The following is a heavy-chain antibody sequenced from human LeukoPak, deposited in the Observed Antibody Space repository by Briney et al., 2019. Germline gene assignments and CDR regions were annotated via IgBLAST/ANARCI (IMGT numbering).Heavy chain of an antibody. Sequence: GGSLRLSCAASGFTVSSNYMSWVRLAPGKGLEWVSVIYSGGSTYYADSVKGRFTISRDNSKNTLYLQMNSLRAEDTAVYYCARASPGSLGEYYFDYWGQGTLVTVSS. CDR3: ARASPGSLGEYYFDY. J-gene: IGHJ4*02. V-gene: IGHV3-53*01. CDR2: IYSGGST. CDR1: GFTVSSNY. D-gene: IGHD3-16*01.